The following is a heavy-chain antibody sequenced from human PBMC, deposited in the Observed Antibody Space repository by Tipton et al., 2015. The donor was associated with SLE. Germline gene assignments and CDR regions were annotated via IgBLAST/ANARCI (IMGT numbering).Heavy chain of an antibody. J-gene: IGHJ4*02. Sequence: QVQLVQSGAEVKKPGSSVKVSCKASGGTFSNYAISWVRQAPGQGLEWMGGIIPIFGTANYAQKFQGRVTITADESTSTVFMELSSLSSEDTAVYYCASSDQHEYGDYWGQGTLVTVSS. D-gene: IGHD4/OR15-4a*01. CDR2: IIPIFGTA. CDR3: ASSDQHEYGDY. V-gene: IGHV1-69*01. CDR1: GGTFSNYA.